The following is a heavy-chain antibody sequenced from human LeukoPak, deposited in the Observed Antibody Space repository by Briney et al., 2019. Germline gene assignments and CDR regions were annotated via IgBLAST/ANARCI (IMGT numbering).Heavy chain of an antibody. V-gene: IGHV1-69*13. J-gene: IGHJ6*01. CDR1: GGTFSSYA. CDR2: VILIFGTA. D-gene: IGHD5-18*01. Sequence: SVQVSCKASGGTFSSYAISWVRQAPGRGLEWMEGVILIFGTANYAQKCQGRVTITADESTSTAFMELSSLRSEDTAVYYCARGGRYSYGPSYYYYGMDVWGQGITVVVSS. CDR3: ARGGRYSYGPSYYYYGMDV.